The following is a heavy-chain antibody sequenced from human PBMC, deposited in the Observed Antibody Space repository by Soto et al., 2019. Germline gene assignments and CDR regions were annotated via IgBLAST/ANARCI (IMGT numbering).Heavy chain of an antibody. V-gene: IGHV3-23*01. Sequence: GGSLRLSCAASGFTFSSYAMSWVRQAPGKGLEWVSAISGSGGSTYYADSVKGRFTISRDNSKNTLYLQMNSLRAEDTAVYYCAKGQYYDILTGYLDWGQGTLVTVSS. CDR3: AKGQYYDILTGYLD. J-gene: IGHJ4*02. CDR1: GFTFSSYA. D-gene: IGHD3-9*01. CDR2: ISGSGGST.